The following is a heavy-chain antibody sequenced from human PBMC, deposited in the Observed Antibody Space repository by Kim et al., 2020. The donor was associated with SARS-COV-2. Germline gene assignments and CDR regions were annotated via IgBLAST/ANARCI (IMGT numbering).Heavy chain of an antibody. V-gene: IGHV3-21*01. CDR1: GFTFSSYS. CDR2: ISSSSSYI. CDR3: ARDKAGRSGSYSGYYYGMDV. D-gene: IGHD2-15*01. J-gene: IGHJ6*02. Sequence: GGSLRLSCAASGFTFSSYSMNWVRQAPGKGLEWVSSISSSSSYIYYADSVKGRFTISRDNAKNSLYLQMNSLRAEDTAVYYCARDKAGRSGSYSGYYYGMDVWGQGTTVTVSS.